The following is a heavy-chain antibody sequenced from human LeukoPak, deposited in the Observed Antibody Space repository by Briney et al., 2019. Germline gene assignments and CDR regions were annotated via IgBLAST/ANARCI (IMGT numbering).Heavy chain of an antibody. Sequence: GGSLRLSCAVSGFTFSNYGMYWVRQAPGKGLEWVAVISYDGSEKYYADSVKGRFTISRDNSNNTLSVQMNSLRPEDTAVYYCARAPEGLRILSADYWGQGVVVTVSS. CDR1: GFTFSNYG. V-gene: IGHV3-30*03. D-gene: IGHD2/OR15-2a*01. J-gene: IGHJ4*02. CDR2: ISYDGSEK. CDR3: ARAPEGLRILSADY.